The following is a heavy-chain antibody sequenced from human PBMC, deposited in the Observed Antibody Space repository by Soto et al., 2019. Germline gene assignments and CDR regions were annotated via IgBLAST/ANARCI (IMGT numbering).Heavy chain of an antibody. D-gene: IGHD1-26*01. J-gene: IGHJ6*01. Sequence: QVQLVQSGTEVKKPGASVKVSCLASAYTFTSYAIHWVRQAPGQRLEWMGWINAGNGDTKYSQKLQARVTITRDTSASTAYMALSGLTSGDTAVYYCARSLVGARGEILYHGMDVWGQGTKVTVSS. CDR2: INAGNGDT. CDR1: AYTFTSYA. V-gene: IGHV1-3*01. CDR3: ARSLVGARGEILYHGMDV.